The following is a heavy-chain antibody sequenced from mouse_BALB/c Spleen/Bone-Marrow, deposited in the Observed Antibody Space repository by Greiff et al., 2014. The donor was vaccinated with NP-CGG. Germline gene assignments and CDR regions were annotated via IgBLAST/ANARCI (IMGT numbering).Heavy chain of an antibody. CDR1: GFTFSSYG. Sequence: EVMLVESGGGLVQPGGSLKLSCVASGFTFSSYGMSWVRQTPDKRLELVATINNNGGSTYYPDSVKGQFTISRDNAKNTLYLQMSSLKSEDTAMYYCARVYGWYFDVCGAGTTVTVSS. D-gene: IGHD1-1*01. CDR2: INNNGGST. J-gene: IGHJ1*01. CDR3: ARVYGWYFDV. V-gene: IGHV5-6-3*01.